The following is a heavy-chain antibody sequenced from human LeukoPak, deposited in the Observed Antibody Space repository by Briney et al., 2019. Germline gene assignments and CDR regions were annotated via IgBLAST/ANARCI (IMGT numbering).Heavy chain of an antibody. D-gene: IGHD3-16*02. Sequence: SETLSLTCTVSGGSISSNSYYWGWSRQPPGMGLEWIGSIYYSGSTYYNPSLKSRVTISVDTSKNQFSLKLSSVTAADTAVYYCARHAYDYVWGSYRYTAWFDYWGQGTLVTVSS. CDR1: GGSISSNSYY. CDR2: IYYSGST. J-gene: IGHJ4*02. CDR3: ARHAYDYVWGSYRYTAWFDY. V-gene: IGHV4-39*01.